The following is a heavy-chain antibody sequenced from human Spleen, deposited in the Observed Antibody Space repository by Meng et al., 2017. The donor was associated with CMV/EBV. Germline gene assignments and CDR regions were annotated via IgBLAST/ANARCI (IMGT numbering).Heavy chain of an antibody. CDR1: GGSISSSSYY. V-gene: IGHV4-39*07. CDR3: GRDQRTYDFWSGYYY. D-gene: IGHD3-3*01. Sequence: GSLRLSCTVSGGSISSSSYYWGWIRQPPGKGLEWIGSIYYSGSTYYNPSLKSRVTISVDTSKNQFSLKLTSVTAADTAVYYCGRDQRTYDFWSGYYYWGQGTLVTVSS. CDR2: IYYSGST. J-gene: IGHJ4*02.